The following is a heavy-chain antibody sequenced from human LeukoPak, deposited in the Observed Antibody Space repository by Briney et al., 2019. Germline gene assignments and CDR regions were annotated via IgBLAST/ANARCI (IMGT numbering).Heavy chain of an antibody. CDR3: ARGLRYFDWLLSAVGYYYYMDV. CDR2: INHSGST. CDR1: GGSFSGYY. J-gene: IGHJ6*03. V-gene: IGHV4-34*01. D-gene: IGHD3-9*01. Sequence: SETLSLTCAVYGGSFSGYYWSWIRQPPGKGLEWIGEINHSGSTNYNPSLKSRVTISVDTSKNQFSLKLSSVTAADTAVYYCARGLRYFDWLLSAVGYYYYMDVWGKGTTVTVSS.